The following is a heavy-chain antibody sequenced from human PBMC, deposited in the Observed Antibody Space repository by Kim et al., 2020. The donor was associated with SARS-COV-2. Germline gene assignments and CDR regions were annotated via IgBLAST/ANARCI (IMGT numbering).Heavy chain of an antibody. CDR3: AGLLLWFGEARDYGLGVDV. CDR1: GGSISSHY. Sequence: SETLSLTCTVSGGSISSHYWSWIRQSPGKGLEWIGYVYHSGCVNYHPSLNSRLTISVDTSKNQFSLKLRSVTTADTAVYYCAGLLLWFGEARDYGLGVDVGGQGTAVTVSS. D-gene: IGHD3-10*01. V-gene: IGHV4-59*11. CDR2: VYHSGCV. J-gene: IGHJ6*02.